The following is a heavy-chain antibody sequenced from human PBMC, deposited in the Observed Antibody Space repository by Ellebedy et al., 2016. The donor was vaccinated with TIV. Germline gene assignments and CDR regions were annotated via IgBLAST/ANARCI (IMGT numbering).Heavy chain of an antibody. CDR3: SAPASGRGFWFDP. Sequence: AASVKVSCKASGDTLTSYGISWVRQAPGQGLEWMGWINPYNGNTNYVQKMQGRVTMTTDTSTNTAYMELRSLRSDDTAVYFCSAPASGRGFWFDPWGQGTLVTVSS. V-gene: IGHV1-18*04. CDR2: INPYNGNT. J-gene: IGHJ5*02. CDR1: GDTLTSYG. D-gene: IGHD6-13*01.